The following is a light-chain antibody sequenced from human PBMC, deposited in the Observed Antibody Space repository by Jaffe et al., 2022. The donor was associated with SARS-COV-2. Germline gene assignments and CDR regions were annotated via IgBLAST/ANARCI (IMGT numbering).Light chain of an antibody. J-gene: IGLJ3*02. Sequence: SYELTQPLSVSVALGQTARITCGRNNIGSKNVHWYQHKPGQAPVLVICRDSNRPSGIPERFSGSNSGNTATLTISRAQAGDEADYYCQVWDSYTARVFGGGTKLTVL. CDR3: QVWDSYTARV. CDR2: RDS. CDR1: NIGSKN. V-gene: IGLV3-9*01.